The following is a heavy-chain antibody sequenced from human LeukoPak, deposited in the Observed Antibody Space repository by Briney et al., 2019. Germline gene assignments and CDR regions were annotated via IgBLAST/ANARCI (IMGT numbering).Heavy chain of an antibody. J-gene: IGHJ4*02. CDR3: ARTYYDFWSGYYSHEGNPFDY. D-gene: IGHD3-3*01. Sequence: PGGSLRLSCAASGFTFSSYGMSWVRQAPGKGLEWVSAISGSGGSTYYADSVKGRFTISRDNAKNSLYLEMNSLRAEDTVVYYCARTYYDFWSGYYSHEGNPFDYWGQGTLVTVSS. CDR2: ISGSGGST. V-gene: IGHV3-23*01. CDR1: GFTFSSYG.